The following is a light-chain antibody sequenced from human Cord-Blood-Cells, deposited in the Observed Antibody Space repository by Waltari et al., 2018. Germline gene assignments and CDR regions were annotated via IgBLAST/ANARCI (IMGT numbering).Light chain of an antibody. V-gene: IGLV2-14*01. Sequence: QSALTQPASVSGSPGQSITISCTGTSSDVGGYNYVSWYQQHPGKAPKLMIYDVSNRPSGVSKRFSGSKSGNTASLTIAGLQAEGEAYYYCSSYTSSSTLVVFGGGTKLTVL. CDR1: SSDVGGYNY. CDR2: DVS. CDR3: SSYTSSSTLVV. J-gene: IGLJ2*01.